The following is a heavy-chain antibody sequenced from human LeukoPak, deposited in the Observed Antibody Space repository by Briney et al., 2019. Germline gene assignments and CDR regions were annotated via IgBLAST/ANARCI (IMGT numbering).Heavy chain of an antibody. D-gene: IGHD3-22*01. CDR2: ISGSGGST. CDR3: AKDSGESSGRFPYYYYYHYGLDV. Sequence: PGGSLRLSCAASGFTFSSYAMSWVRQAPGKGLEWVSAISGSGGSTYYADSVKGRFTISRDNSKNTLHLQMNGLRAEDTAVYYCAKDSGESSGRFPYYYYYHYGLDVWGQGTTVTVSS. J-gene: IGHJ6*02. V-gene: IGHV3-23*01. CDR1: GFTFSSYA.